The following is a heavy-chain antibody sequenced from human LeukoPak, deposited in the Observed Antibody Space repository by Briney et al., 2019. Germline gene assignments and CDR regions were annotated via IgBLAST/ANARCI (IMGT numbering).Heavy chain of an antibody. CDR3: ARIGYNHYFDY. Sequence: ASVKVSCKASGYTFTGYYMHWVRQAPGQGLEWMGWINPTSGGTNYAQTFQGRVTMTRDTSITTAYLELSRLRSDDTAVYSCARIGYNHYFDYWGQGTLVTVSS. D-gene: IGHD5-24*01. CDR2: INPTSGGT. V-gene: IGHV1-2*02. J-gene: IGHJ4*02. CDR1: GYTFTGYY.